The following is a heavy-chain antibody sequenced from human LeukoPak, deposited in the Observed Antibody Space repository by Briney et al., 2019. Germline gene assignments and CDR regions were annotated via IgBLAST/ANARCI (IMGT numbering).Heavy chain of an antibody. V-gene: IGHV3-30*02. CDR2: IRYDGSNK. J-gene: IGHJ4*02. CDR3: AKVNVAALGY. Sequence: GGSLRLSCAASGFTFSSYGMHWVRQAPGKGLEWVAFIRYDGSNKYYADSVKGRSTISRDNSKNTLYLQMNSLRAEDTAVYYCAKVNVAALGYWGQGTLVTVSS. CDR1: GFTFSSYG. D-gene: IGHD6-6*01.